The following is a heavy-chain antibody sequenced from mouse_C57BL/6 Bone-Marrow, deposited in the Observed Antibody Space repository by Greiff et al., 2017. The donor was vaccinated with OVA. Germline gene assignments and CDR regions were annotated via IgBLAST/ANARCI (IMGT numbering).Heavy chain of an antibody. D-gene: IGHD2-4*01. CDR3: ARGYDYSYYFDY. CDR2: ISYDGSN. Sequence: VQLKESGPGLVKPSQSLSLTCSVTGYSITSGYYWNWIRQFPGNKLEWMGYISYDGSNNYNPSLKNRISITRDTSKNQFFLKLNSVTTEDTATYYCARGYDYSYYFDYWGQGTTLTVSS. CDR1: GYSITSGYY. V-gene: IGHV3-6*01. J-gene: IGHJ2*01.